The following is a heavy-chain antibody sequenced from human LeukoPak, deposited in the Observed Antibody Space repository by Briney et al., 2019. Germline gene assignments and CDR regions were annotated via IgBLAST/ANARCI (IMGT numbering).Heavy chain of an antibody. CDR2: IYYSGST. Sequence: SETLSLTCTVSGGSISSYYWSWIRQPPGKGLEWIGYIYYSGSTYYNPSLKSRVSISVDTSKNQFSLNLSSVTAADTAVYYCATEIQNIAGRVYWGQGTLVTVSS. CDR1: GGSISSYY. V-gene: IGHV4-59*04. D-gene: IGHD6-6*01. J-gene: IGHJ4*02. CDR3: ATEIQNIAGRVY.